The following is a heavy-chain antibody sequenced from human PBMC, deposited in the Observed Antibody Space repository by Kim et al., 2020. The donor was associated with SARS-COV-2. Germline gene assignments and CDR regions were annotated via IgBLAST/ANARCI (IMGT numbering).Heavy chain of an antibody. V-gene: IGHV4-39*01. CDR3: ARHSWSRDGYFDY. CDR1: GGSISSSSYY. J-gene: IGHJ4*02. CDR2: IYYSGST. Sequence: SETLSLTCTVSGGSISSSSYYWGWIRQPPGKGLEWIGSIYYSGSTYYNPSLKSRVTISVDTSKNQFSLKLSSVTAADTAVYYCARHSWSRDGYFDYWGQGTLVTVSS. D-gene: IGHD3-3*01.